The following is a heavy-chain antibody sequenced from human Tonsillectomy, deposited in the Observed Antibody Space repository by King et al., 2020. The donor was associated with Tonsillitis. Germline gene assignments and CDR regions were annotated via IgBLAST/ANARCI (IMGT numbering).Heavy chain of an antibody. Sequence: VQLQESGPGLVKPSQTLSLTCAVSGGSISSGGYSWSWIRQPPGKGLEWIGYIYYSGSTYYNPSLKSRVTISVDTSKNHFSLNLSSVTAADTAVYYCARDYGSSGYYPDAFDIWGQGTMVTVSS. J-gene: IGHJ3*02. D-gene: IGHD3-22*01. V-gene: IGHV4-30-4*07. CDR2: IYYSGST. CDR1: GGSISSGGYS. CDR3: ARDYGSSGYYPDAFDI.